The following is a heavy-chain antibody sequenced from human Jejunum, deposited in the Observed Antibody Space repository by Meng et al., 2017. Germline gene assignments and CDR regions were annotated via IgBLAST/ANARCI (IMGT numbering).Heavy chain of an antibody. V-gene: IGHV3-23*01. CDR2: ISGRGGST. CDR3: VKASGDSPNKNFDS. D-gene: IGHD1/OR15-1a*01. J-gene: IGHJ4*02. Sequence: GESLKISCAASGFSLSNFAMNWVRQAPGKGLEWVSVISGRGGSTDYADSVKGRFTISRDSSKSTLYLQMNSLRAEDTAVYYCVKASGDSPNKNFDSWGQGTLVTLL. CDR1: GFSLSNFA.